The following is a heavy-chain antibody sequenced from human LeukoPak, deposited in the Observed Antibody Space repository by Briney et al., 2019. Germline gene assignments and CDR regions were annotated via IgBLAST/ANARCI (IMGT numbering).Heavy chain of an antibody. D-gene: IGHD2-2*01. CDR2: IYTSGST. CDR3: ARETHMYCKSNSCYGYFDL. CDR1: GGSITSYY. Sequence: SETLSLTCTVSGGSITSYYWSWIRQPPGRGLEWIGYIYTSGSTNYHPSLKSRVTVSLDISKNQFSLKLSSVTAADTAVYYCARETHMYCKSNSCYGYFDLWGRGTLVTVSS. V-gene: IGHV4-4*08. J-gene: IGHJ2*01.